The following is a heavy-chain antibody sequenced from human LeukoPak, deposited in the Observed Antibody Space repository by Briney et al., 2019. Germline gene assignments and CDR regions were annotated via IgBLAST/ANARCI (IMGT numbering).Heavy chain of an antibody. CDR2: ISGSGGST. V-gene: IGHV3-23*01. D-gene: IGHD5-12*01. Sequence: AGGSLRLSCAASGFTFSSYAMSWVRQAPGKGLEWVSAISGSGGSTYYADSVKGRFTISRDKSKNTLYLQMNSLRAEDTAVYYCAKDRTRGYSGYFDYWGQGTLVTVSS. CDR3: AKDRTRGYSGYFDY. J-gene: IGHJ4*02. CDR1: GFTFSSYA.